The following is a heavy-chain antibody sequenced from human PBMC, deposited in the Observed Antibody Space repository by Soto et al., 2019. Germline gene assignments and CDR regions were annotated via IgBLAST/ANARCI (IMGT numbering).Heavy chain of an antibody. D-gene: IGHD5-12*01. CDR3: ARGGGYSGYDSDWFDP. J-gene: IGHJ5*02. V-gene: IGHV1-3*01. Sequence: QVQLVQSGAEVKKPGASVKVSCKASGYTFTSYAMHLVRQAPGQRLEWMGWINAGNGNTKYSQKFQGRVTITRDTSASTAYMELSSLRSEDTAVYYCARGGGYSGYDSDWFDPWGQGTLVTVSS. CDR1: GYTFTSYA. CDR2: INAGNGNT.